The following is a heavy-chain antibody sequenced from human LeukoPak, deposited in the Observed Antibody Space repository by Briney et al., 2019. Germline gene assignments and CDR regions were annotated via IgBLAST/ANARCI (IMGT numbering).Heavy chain of an antibody. J-gene: IGHJ4*02. CDR3: ARVDTSTWDSFGS. V-gene: IGHV1-2*02. CDR2: INPNSGGT. Sequence: ASVKVSCKASAYTFTGYFLHWVRQAPGQGLEWMGWINPNSGGTNYAQKFQGRVTMTRDTSISTAYMELSSLRSDDTAVYYCARVDTSTWDSFGSWGQGTLITVSS. D-gene: IGHD6-13*01. CDR1: AYTFTGYF.